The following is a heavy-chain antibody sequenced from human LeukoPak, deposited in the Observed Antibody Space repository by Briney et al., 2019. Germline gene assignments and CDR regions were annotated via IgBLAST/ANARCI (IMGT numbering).Heavy chain of an antibody. J-gene: IGHJ4*02. CDR2: IYYNGNT. CDR1: GGSISNYY. CDR3: ARQGPYFNY. V-gene: IGHV4-59*08. Sequence: EASETLSLTCTVSGGSISNYYWSWIRQTPGKGLEWIGYIYYNGNTNYNPSLKSRVTISVDTSKNQFSLNLSSVTAADTAMYYCARQGPYFNYWGQGTLVTVSS.